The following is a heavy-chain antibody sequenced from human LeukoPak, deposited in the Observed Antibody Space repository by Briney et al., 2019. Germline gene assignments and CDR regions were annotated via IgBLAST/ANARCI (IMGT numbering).Heavy chain of an antibody. Sequence: GGSLRLSCVASGFTFSSYWMSWVRQAPGKGLEWVANINQDGSEKYYVDSMGGRFTISRDNAQNSLYLQMSSLRADDTAVYCCARENMRDGGIAAAGTDYWGQGTLVTVSS. CDR1: GFTFSSYW. J-gene: IGHJ4*02. V-gene: IGHV3-7*01. CDR3: ARENMRDGGIAAAGTDY. CDR2: INQDGSEK. D-gene: IGHD6-13*01.